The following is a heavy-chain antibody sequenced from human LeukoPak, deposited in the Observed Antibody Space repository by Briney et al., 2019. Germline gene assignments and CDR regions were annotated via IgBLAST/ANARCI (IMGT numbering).Heavy chain of an antibody. J-gene: IGHJ4*02. V-gene: IGHV4-30-4*08. D-gene: IGHD4-23*01. CDR3: ARDLLNEGNHLDY. CDR1: GDSISTTNYY. Sequence: SETLSLTCAVSGDSISTTNYYWGWIRQPPGKGLEWIGYIYYSGSTYYNPSLKSRVTISVDTSKNQFSLKLSSVTAADTAVYYCARDLLNEGNHLDYWGQGTLVTVSS. CDR2: IYYSGST.